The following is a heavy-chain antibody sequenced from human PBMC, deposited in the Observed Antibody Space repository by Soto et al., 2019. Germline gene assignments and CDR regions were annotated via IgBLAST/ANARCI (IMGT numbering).Heavy chain of an antibody. CDR1: GFTFSSYA. J-gene: IGHJ3*02. V-gene: IGHV3-30-3*01. CDR3: ARGTTVVRDAFDI. D-gene: IGHD4-17*01. Sequence: QVQLVESGGGVVQPGGSLRLSCAASGFTFSSYAMHWVRQAPGKGLEWVAVISYDGSNKYYADSVKGRFTISRDNSKNTLYLQMNSLRAEDTAVYYCARGTTVVRDAFDIWGQGTMVTVSS. CDR2: ISYDGSNK.